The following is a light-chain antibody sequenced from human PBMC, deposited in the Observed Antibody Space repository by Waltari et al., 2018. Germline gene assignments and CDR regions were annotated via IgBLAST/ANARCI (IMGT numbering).Light chain of an antibody. CDR3: SSYTASRHYV. CDR1: SSDVGAYDY. CDR2: DVS. Sequence: QSALTQPASVSGSPGQSITISCTGTSSDVGAYDYVSWYQQYPGKAPQLVIHDVSSRPSGTSDRFSGSKSGNTASLIISGLQADDEADYYCSSYTASRHYVFGTGTKVTVL. V-gene: IGLV2-14*03. J-gene: IGLJ1*01.